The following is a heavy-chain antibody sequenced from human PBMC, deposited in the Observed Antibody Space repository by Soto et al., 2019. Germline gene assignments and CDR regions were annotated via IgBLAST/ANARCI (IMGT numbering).Heavy chain of an antibody. V-gene: IGHV4-39*01. D-gene: IGHD3-9*01. CDR3: ARHYDILTGWPQGWFDP. CDR1: GGSISSSSYY. Sequence: PSETLSLTCTVSGGSISSSSYYWGWIRQPPGKGLEWIGSIYYSGSTYYNPSLKSRVTISVDTSKNQFSLKLSSVTAADTAVYYCARHYDILTGWPQGWFDPWGQGTLVTVSS. J-gene: IGHJ5*02. CDR2: IYYSGST.